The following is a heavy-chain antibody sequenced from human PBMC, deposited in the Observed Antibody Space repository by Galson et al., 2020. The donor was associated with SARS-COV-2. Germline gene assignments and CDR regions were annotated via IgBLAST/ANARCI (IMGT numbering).Heavy chain of an antibody. J-gene: IGHJ4*02. CDR1: GDSISRYY. CDR2: IYTTRRT. CDR3: TRDRREGYNIYQEA. Sequence: SETLSLTCTVSGDSISRYYWSWIRQPAGKGLEWIGRIYTTRRTKYNPSLQSRVTMSGDTSKNQFSLTVSSMTAADTAVYYCTRDRREGYNIYQEAWGQGILVTVSS. D-gene: IGHD1-1*01. V-gene: IGHV4-4*07.